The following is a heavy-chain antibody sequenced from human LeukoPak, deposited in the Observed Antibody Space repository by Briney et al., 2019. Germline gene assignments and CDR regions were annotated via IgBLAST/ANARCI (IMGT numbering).Heavy chain of an antibody. J-gene: IGHJ4*02. CDR3: ARSSGIAVAGTIDY. CDR2: IYTSGST. D-gene: IGHD6-19*01. V-gene: IGHV4-59*10. CDR1: GGSFSGYY. Sequence: PSETLSLTCAVYGGSFSGYYWSWIRQPAGKGLEWIGRIYTSGSTNYNPSLKSRVTISVDTSKNQFSLKLSSVTAADTAVYYCARSSGIAVAGTIDYWGQGTLVTVSS.